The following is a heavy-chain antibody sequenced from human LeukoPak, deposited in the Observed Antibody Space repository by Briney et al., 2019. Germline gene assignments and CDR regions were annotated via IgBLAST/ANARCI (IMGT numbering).Heavy chain of an antibody. Sequence: GGSLRLSCAASGVTFSRYAMSWVRQAPGKGLEWVSAISESGTGTYYADSVKGRFTISRDNSKNTLSLQMNSLRAEDTAVYYCAKDIAQGYTFGSIEQDYWGQGTLVTVSS. J-gene: IGHJ4*02. CDR1: GVTFSRYA. D-gene: IGHD5-18*01. CDR3: AKDIAQGYTFGSIEQDY. CDR2: ISESGTGT. V-gene: IGHV3-23*01.